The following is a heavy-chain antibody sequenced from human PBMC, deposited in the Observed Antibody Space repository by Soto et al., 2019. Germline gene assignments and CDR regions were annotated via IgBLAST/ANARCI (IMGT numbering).Heavy chain of an antibody. D-gene: IGHD2-15*01. CDR2: ISTTSFTI. J-gene: IGHJ5*01. CDR3: ARDRCYDGTCYSASDS. V-gene: IGHV3-48*02. CDR1: GFSFSTYN. Sequence: PAGSLTLSCAASGFSFSTYNMDWVRQAPGKGPEWIAYISTTSFTIYYADSVKGRFTISRDNDRNSLYLEMNSLRDEDTAVYYCARDRCYDGTCYSASDSWGQGTLVTVSS.